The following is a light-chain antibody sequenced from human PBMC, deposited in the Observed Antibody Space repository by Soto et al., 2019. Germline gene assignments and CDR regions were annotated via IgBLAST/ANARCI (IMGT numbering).Light chain of an antibody. CDR2: GNS. Sequence: QTVVTQPPSVSGAPGQRVTISCTGSSSNIGAGYDVHWYQQLPGTAPKLLINGNSNRPSGVPDRFSGSKSGTSASLAITGLQAEDEADYYCQSYDSSLSVLVVFGGGTKLTVL. CDR3: QSYDSSLSVLVV. J-gene: IGLJ2*01. V-gene: IGLV1-40*01. CDR1: SSNIGAGYD.